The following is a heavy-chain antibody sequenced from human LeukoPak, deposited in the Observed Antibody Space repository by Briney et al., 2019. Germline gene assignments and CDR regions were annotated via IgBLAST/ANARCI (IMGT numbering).Heavy chain of an antibody. CDR1: GFTVSSNY. CDR2: IYSGGNT. Sequence: GGSLRLSCAASGFTVSSNYMSWVRQAPGKGLEWVSVIYSGGNTDYADSVKGRFTISRDNSKNTLYIQMNSLRAEDTAVYYCARELVVASGAFGIWGQGTMVTVSS. J-gene: IGHJ3*02. V-gene: IGHV3-53*01. CDR3: ARELVVASGAFGI. D-gene: IGHD3-22*01.